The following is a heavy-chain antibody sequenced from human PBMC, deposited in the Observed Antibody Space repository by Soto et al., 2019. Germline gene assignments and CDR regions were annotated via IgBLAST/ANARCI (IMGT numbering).Heavy chain of an antibody. J-gene: IGHJ4*02. Sequence: GGSLRLCCAASGFTVSSNYMSGVRQAPGKGLEWVSSISSSSSYIYYADSVKGRFTISRDNAKNSLYLQMNSLRAEDTAVYYCATASRCSGGSCSLDYWGQGTLVTVS. D-gene: IGHD2-15*01. CDR3: ATASRCSGGSCSLDY. V-gene: IGHV3-21*01. CDR2: ISSSSSYI. CDR1: GFTVSSNY.